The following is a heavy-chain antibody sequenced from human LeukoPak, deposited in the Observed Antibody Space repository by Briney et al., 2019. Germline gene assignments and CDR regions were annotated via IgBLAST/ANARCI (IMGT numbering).Heavy chain of an antibody. CDR3: ASNSYGYAHDAFDI. Sequence: SETLSLTCTVSGGSISSYYWSWIRQPPGKGLEWIGYIYYSGSTTYNPSLKSRVTISVDTSKNQFSLKLSSVTAADTAVYYCASNSYGYAHDAFDIWGQGTMVTVSS. J-gene: IGHJ3*02. D-gene: IGHD5-18*01. CDR2: IYYSGST. V-gene: IGHV4-59*01. CDR1: GGSISSYY.